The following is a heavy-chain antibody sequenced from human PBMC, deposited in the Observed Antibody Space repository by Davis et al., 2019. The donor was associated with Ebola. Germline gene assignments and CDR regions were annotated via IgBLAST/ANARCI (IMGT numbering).Heavy chain of an antibody. V-gene: IGHV3-7*03. CDR3: ARDPGSSAFDY. J-gene: IGHJ4*02. Sequence: PGGSLRLSCAASGFIFSGYWMSWVRQTPERGLELVANIKEDESVKNYLESVKGRFTISRDNAENLVYLQMNSLRGEDTAVYYCARDPGSSAFDYWGQGTLVTVSS. D-gene: IGHD1-14*01. CDR2: IKEDESVK. CDR1: GFIFSGYW.